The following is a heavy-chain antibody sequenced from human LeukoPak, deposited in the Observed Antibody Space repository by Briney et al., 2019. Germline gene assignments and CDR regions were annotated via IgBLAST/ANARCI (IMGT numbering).Heavy chain of an antibody. V-gene: IGHV3-23*01. Sequence: GASLRLSCAASGFTFSSYAMSWVRQAPGKGLEWVSAISGSGGSTYYADSVKGRFTISRDNSKNTLYLQMNSLRAEDTAVYYCAKDHSGWHGMDVWGQGPTVTVSS. CDR2: ISGSGGST. CDR3: AKDHSGWHGMDV. J-gene: IGHJ6*02. D-gene: IGHD6-19*01. CDR1: GFTFSSYA.